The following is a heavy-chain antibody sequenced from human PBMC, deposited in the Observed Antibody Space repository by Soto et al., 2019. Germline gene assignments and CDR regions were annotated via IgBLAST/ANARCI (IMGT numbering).Heavy chain of an antibody. V-gene: IGHV3-53*01. J-gene: IGHJ4*02. CDR3: TRCSGWYGKGYFAC. CDR2: PYSDGRT. CDR1: GFTFSNAW. Sequence: GGSLRLSCAASGFTFSNAWINWVRQAPGKGLEWVSVPYSDGRTYYADSVKGRFTISRDNSKNTLYLQMNSLSAEDTAVYYCTRCSGWYGKGYFACGGQETLVPVSS. D-gene: IGHD6-13*01.